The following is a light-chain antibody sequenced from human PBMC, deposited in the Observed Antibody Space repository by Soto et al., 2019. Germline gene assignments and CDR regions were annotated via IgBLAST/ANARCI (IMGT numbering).Light chain of an antibody. CDR1: QSISPW. CDR2: KAS. Sequence: DIQMTQSPSTLSASVGDRVTITCRASQSISPWLAWYQQKPGKAPKILIYKASSLESVVPSRFSGSESGTEFTLTISSLQPDDFATYYCQQYKSYSRTFGQGTKLEIK. V-gene: IGKV1-5*03. CDR3: QQYKSYSRT. J-gene: IGKJ2*01.